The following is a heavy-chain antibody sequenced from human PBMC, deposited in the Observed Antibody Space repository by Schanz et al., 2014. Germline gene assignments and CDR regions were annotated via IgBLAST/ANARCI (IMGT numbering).Heavy chain of an antibody. V-gene: IGHV3-23*01. D-gene: IGHD3-22*01. CDR3: AKDISDTSGKDDY. J-gene: IGHJ4*02. CDR2: ISGTGGDDT. Sequence: EVHLLESGGGLVQPGGSLRLSCAASGFSFGTYAMSWVRQAPGKGLLWVSSISGTGGDDTYYADSVTGRFTISRDNSKNTLFLQMNSLRVEDSAIYYCAKDISDTSGKDDYWGQGTLVTVSS. CDR1: GFSFGTYA.